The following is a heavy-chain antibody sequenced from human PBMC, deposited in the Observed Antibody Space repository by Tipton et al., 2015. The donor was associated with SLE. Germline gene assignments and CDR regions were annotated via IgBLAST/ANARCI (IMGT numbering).Heavy chain of an antibody. CDR2: ISGYSGDT. D-gene: IGHD1-26*01. Sequence: QLVQSGAEVKKPGASVKVSCKASGYTFTSYGISWVRQAPGQGPEWMGWISGYSGDTNYAQKFQGRVTMTTDTSTSTAYLELRSLRSDDTAVYYCARDPSSYSGSYDRADYLDYWGQGTLVTVSS. CDR1: GYTFTSYG. CDR3: ARDPSSYSGSYDRADYLDY. V-gene: IGHV1-18*04. J-gene: IGHJ4*02.